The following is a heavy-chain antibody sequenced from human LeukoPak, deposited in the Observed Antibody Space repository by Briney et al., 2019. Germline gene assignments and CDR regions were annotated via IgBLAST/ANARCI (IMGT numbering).Heavy chain of an antibody. D-gene: IGHD3-10*01. J-gene: IGHJ5*02. Sequence: ASVKASCKASGYTFTSYGISWVRQAPGQGLEWMGWISAYNGNANYAQKLQGRVTITTDTSTSTAYMELRSLRSDDTAVYYCARVPRGVGSNWFDPWGQGTLVTVSS. CDR3: ARVPRGVGSNWFDP. CDR1: GYTFTSYG. V-gene: IGHV1-18*01. CDR2: ISAYNGNA.